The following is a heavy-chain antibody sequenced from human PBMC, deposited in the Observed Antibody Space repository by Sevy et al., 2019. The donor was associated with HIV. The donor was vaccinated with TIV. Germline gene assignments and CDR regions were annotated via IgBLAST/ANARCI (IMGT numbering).Heavy chain of an antibody. V-gene: IGHV1-2*02. CDR1: GYTFTGYY. CDR2: INPNSGDT. J-gene: IGHJ3*02. D-gene: IGHD3-16*02. Sequence: ASVKVSCKASGYTFTGYYIHWVRQAPGQGLEWMGWINPNSGDTSYAQKFQGRVTMTRDTSISTAYMDLSRLRSDDTAVYYCARYTYIWGSYRNPHAFDIWGQGTMVTVPS. CDR3: ARYTYIWGSYRNPHAFDI.